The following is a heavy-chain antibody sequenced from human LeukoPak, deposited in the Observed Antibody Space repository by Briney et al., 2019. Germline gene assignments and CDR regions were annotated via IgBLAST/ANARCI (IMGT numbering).Heavy chain of an antibody. CDR3: ARLKQWLVSIDY. D-gene: IGHD6-19*01. J-gene: IGHJ4*02. V-gene: IGHV4-30-4*08. Sequence: KSSETLSLTCTVSGGSISSGDYHWSWIRRPPGKGLEWIGYIYYSGSTYYNPSLKSRVTISVDTSKNQFSLKLSSVTAADTAVYYCARLKQWLVSIDYWGQGTLVTVSS. CDR2: IYYSGST. CDR1: GGSISSGDYH.